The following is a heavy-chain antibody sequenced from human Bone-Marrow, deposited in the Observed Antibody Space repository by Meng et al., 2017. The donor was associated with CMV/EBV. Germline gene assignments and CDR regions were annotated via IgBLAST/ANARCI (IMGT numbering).Heavy chain of an antibody. J-gene: IGHJ6*02. V-gene: IGHV1-46*01. CDR2: INPSGGST. CDR1: GYTFTSYY. CDR3: AREVAANYYYYGMDV. D-gene: IGHD6-19*01. Sequence: ASVKVSCKASGYTFTSYYMHWVRQAPGQGLEWMGIINPSGGSTSYAQKFQGRVTMTRDTSTSTVYMELSSLRSEDTAVYYCAREVAANYYYYGMDVWVQGTTVTVSS.